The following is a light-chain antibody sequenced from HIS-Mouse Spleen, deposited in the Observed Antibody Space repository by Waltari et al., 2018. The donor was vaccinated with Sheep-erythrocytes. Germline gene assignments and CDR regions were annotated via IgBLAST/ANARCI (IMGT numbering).Light chain of an antibody. CDR3: MQGTHWPIT. CDR2: KGS. Sequence: DVVMTQSPLSLPVTLGQPASISCRSSQSLVHSDGNTYLNWFQQKPGKSPRRLIYKGSNRDTGVPDRFSGSGSGTDFTLKISRVEAEDVGVYYCMQGTHWPITFGQGTRLEIK. J-gene: IGKJ5*01. CDR1: QSLVHSDGNTY. V-gene: IGKV2-30*02.